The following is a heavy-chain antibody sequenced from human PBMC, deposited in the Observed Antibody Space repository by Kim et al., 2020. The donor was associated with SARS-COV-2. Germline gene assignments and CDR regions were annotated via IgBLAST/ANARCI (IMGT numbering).Heavy chain of an antibody. J-gene: IGHJ6*03. CDR1: GGSFSGYY. V-gene: IGHV4-34*01. Sequence: SETLSLTCAVYGGSFSGYYWSWIRQPPGKGLEWIGEINHSGSTNYNPSLKSRVTISVDTSKNQFSLKLSSVTAADTAVYYCARGTRQRLVRGAYYYYMD. CDR3: ARGTRQRLVRGAYYYYMD. CDR2: INHSGST. D-gene: IGHD6-19*01.